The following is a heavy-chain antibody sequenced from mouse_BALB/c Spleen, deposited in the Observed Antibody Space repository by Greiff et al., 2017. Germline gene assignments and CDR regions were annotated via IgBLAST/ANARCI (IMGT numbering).Heavy chain of an antibody. J-gene: IGHJ4*01. CDR2: INPSTGYT. V-gene: IGHV1-7*01. Sequence: QVQLQQSGAELAKPGASVKMSCKASGYTFTSYWMHWVKQRPGQGLEWIGYINPSTGYTEYNQKFKDKATLTADKSSSTAYMQLSSLTSEDSAVYYCARTWYYRYDVGYAMDYWGQGTSVTVSS. D-gene: IGHD2-14*01. CDR3: ARTWYYRYDVGYAMDY. CDR1: GYTFTSYW.